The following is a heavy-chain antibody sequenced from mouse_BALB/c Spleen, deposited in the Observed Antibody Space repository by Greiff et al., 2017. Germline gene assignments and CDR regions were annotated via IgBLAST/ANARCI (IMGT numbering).Heavy chain of an antibody. CDR3: ARSGTYYGNYLDY. CDR1: GFTFSSFG. CDR2: ISSGSSTI. D-gene: IGHD2-10*01. J-gene: IGHJ2*01. Sequence: VQLQQSGGGLVQPGGSRKLSCAASGFTFSSFGMHWVRQAPEKGLEWVAYISSGSSTIYYADTVKGRFTISRDNPKNTLFLQMTSLRSEDTAMYYCARSGTYYGNYLDYWGQGTTLTVSS. V-gene: IGHV5-17*02.